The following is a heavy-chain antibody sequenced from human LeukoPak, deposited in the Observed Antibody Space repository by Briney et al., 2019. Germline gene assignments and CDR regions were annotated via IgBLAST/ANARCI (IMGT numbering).Heavy chain of an antibody. V-gene: IGHV3-21*04. CDR1: GFTFISYS. J-gene: IGHJ6*03. CDR3: AKGPDYYGSGSYYPLNYYYYMDV. Sequence: TGGSLRLSCAASGFTFISYSMNWVRQAPGKGLEWVSSISSSSSYIYYADSVKGRFTISRDNAKNSLYLQMNSLRAEDTAVYYCAKGPDYYGSGSYYPLNYYYYMDVWGKGTTVTVSS. CDR2: ISSSSSYI. D-gene: IGHD3-10*01.